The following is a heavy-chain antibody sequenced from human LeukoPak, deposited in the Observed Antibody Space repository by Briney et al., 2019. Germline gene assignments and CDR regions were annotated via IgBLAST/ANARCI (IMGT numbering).Heavy chain of an antibody. CDR3: AREGRWESGYKFGSGTSALDF. Sequence: ASVKVSCKASRYIFTGYQIHWVRQAPGEGLEWMGWINPKSGDTNYAQNFRDRVTVTRDSSVSTVYMELNSLRSDDTALYCCAREGRWESGYKFGSGTSALDFWGQGTLVSVSS. D-gene: IGHD3-10*01. J-gene: IGHJ4*02. CDR2: INPKSGDT. CDR1: RYIFTGYQ. V-gene: IGHV1-2*02.